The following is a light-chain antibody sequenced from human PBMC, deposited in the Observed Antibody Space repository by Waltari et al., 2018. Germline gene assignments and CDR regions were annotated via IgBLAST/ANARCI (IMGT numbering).Light chain of an antibody. CDR2: DNN. J-gene: IGLJ3*02. CDR1: SSNIGSNT. Sequence: QSVLTQPPSASGTPGQRVTISCSGSSSNIGSNTVNLYQQLPGTAPKLLIYDNNQRPSGVPDRFSGSKSGTSASLAISGLQSEDEADYSCAAWDDSLNGPVFGGGTKLTVL. CDR3: AAWDDSLNGPV. V-gene: IGLV1-44*01.